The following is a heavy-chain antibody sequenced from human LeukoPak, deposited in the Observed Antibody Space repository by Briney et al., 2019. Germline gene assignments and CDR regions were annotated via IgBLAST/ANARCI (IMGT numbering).Heavy chain of an antibody. V-gene: IGHV3-23*01. D-gene: IGHD3-16*02. J-gene: IGHJ3*02. CDR1: GFTFSSYA. CDR3: AKIYDYIWGSYRYTESFAFDI. Sequence: GGSLRLSCAASGFTFSSYAMSWVRQAPGKGLEWVSAISNSGGSTYYADSVKGRFTISRDNSKNTLYLQMNSLRAEDTAVYYCAKIYDYIWGSYRYTESFAFDIWGQGTMVTVSS. CDR2: ISNSGGST.